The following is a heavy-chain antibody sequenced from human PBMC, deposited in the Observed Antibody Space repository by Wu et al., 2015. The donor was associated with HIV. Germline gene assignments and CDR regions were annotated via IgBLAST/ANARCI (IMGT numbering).Heavy chain of an antibody. D-gene: IGHD2-2*01. V-gene: IGHV1-69*12. CDR3: ARGPCSSTSCYINWFDP. CDR1: GGTFSSYA. CDR2: IIPIFGTA. J-gene: IGHJ5*02. Sequence: QVQLVQSGAEVKKPGSSVKVSCKASGGTFSSYAISWVRQAPGQGLEWMGGIIPIFGTANYAQKFQGRVTITADESTSTAYMELSSLRSEDTAVYYCARGPCSSTSCYINWFDPWGQGTLVHRLL.